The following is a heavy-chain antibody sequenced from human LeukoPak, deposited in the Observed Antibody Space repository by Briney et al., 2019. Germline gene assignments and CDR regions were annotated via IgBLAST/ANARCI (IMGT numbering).Heavy chain of an antibody. Sequence: GGSLRLSCAASGFTFSSYSMNRVRQAPGKGLEWVAVISYDGSNKYYADSVKGRFTISRDNSKNTLYLQMNSLRAEDTAVYYCAKTLLRINYYYGMDVWGQGTTVTVSS. CDR3: AKTLLRINYYYGMDV. CDR2: ISYDGSNK. V-gene: IGHV3-30*18. CDR1: GFTFSSYS. J-gene: IGHJ6*02. D-gene: IGHD4-17*01.